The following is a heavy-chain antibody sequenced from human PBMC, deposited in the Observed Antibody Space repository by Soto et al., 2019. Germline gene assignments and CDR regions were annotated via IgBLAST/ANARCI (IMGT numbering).Heavy chain of an antibody. Sequence: ASVKVSCXASGYTFTSYDINWVRQATGQGLEWMGWMNPNSANTGYAQKFQGRVTMTRNTSISTAYMELSRLRSDDTAVYYCAREAYDILTGTTYYYYGMDVWDQGTTVTVSS. CDR2: MNPNSANT. V-gene: IGHV1-8*01. D-gene: IGHD3-9*01. J-gene: IGHJ6*02. CDR3: AREAYDILTGTTYYYYGMDV. CDR1: GYTFTSYD.